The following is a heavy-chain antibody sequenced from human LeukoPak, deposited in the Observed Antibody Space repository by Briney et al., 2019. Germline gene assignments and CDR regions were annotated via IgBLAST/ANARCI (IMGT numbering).Heavy chain of an antibody. CDR3: ASLAKSGYCSSTSCNALDY. Sequence: GGSLRLSCAASGFTFSSYAMHWVRQAPGKGLEWVAVISYDGSNKYYADSVKGRFTISRDNSKNTLYLQMNSLRAEDTAVYYCASLAKSGYCSSTSCNALDYWGQGTLVTVSS. CDR1: GFTFSSYA. CDR2: ISYDGSNK. V-gene: IGHV3-30-3*01. J-gene: IGHJ4*02. D-gene: IGHD2-2*01.